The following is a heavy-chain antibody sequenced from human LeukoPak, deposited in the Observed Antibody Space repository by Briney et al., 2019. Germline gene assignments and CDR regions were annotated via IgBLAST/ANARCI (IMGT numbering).Heavy chain of an antibody. CDR3: ARDTGSYYDILTGYHHTGGYYFDY. CDR2: FNHSGST. V-gene: IGHV4-34*01. Sequence: SETLSLTCAVYGGSFSGYYWSWIRQPPGKGLEWIGEFNHSGSTNYNPSLKSRVTIPVDTSKNQFSLKLSSVTAADRAVYYFARDTGSYYDILTGYHHTGGYYFDYWGQGTLVTVSS. D-gene: IGHD3-9*01. J-gene: IGHJ4*02. CDR1: GGSFSGYY.